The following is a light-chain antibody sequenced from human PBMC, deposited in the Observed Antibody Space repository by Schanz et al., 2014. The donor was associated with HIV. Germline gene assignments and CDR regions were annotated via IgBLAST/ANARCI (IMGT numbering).Light chain of an antibody. CDR1: QTVTSDF. CDR2: GAS. V-gene: IGKV3-20*01. CDR3: QQYGSSST. Sequence: EIVLTQSPGTLSLSPGERATLSCRASQTVTSDFLAWYQPTPGQAPRLLIYGASSRATGIPDRFSGSGSGTDFTLSVSRLEPEDFAVYYCQQYGSSSTFGGGTKVEIK. J-gene: IGKJ4*01.